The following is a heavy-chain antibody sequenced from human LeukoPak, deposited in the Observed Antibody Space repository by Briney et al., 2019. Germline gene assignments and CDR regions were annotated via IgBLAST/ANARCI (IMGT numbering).Heavy chain of an antibody. CDR3: TSWGYCSGGSCYSVDY. CDR2: IRSKANSYAT. J-gene: IGHJ4*02. V-gene: IGHV3-73*01. CDR1: GFTFSSYE. D-gene: IGHD2-15*01. Sequence: QPGGSLRLSCAASGFTFSSYEMNWVRQASGKGLEWVGRIRSKANSYATAYAALVKGRFTISRDDSKNTAYLQMNSLKTEDTAVYYCTSWGYCSGGSCYSVDYWGQGTLVTVSS.